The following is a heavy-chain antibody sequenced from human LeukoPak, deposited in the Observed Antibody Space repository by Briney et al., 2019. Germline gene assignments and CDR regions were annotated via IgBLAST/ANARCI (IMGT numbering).Heavy chain of an antibody. CDR1: GYTFTSYA. V-gene: IGHV7-4-1*02. Sequence: ASVKVSCKASGYTFTSYAMNWVRQAPGQGLEWMGWINTNTGNPTYAQGFTGRFVFSLDTSVSTAYLQISSLKAEDTAVYYCARDPQGYYYYGMDVWGQGTTVTVSS. CDR2: INTNTGNP. CDR3: ARDPQGYYYYGMDV. J-gene: IGHJ6*02.